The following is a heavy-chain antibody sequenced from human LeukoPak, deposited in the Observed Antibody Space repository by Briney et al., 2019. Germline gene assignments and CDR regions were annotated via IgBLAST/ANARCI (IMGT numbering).Heavy chain of an antibody. J-gene: IGHJ4*02. Sequence: GGSLRLSCAASGFPFSNYGMYWVRQAPGKGLEWVAVIWYDGSNEYYADSVKDRFAISRDNSKNTLYLQMNSLRVEDTAVYYCARVQGHFFGSGSYLGVDHWGQGPLVTVSS. D-gene: IGHD3-10*01. CDR1: GFPFSNYG. V-gene: IGHV3-33*01. CDR3: ARVQGHFFGSGSYLGVDH. CDR2: IWYDGSNE.